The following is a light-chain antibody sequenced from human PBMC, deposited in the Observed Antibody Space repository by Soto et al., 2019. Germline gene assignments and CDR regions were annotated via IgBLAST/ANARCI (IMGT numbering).Light chain of an antibody. CDR2: GAS. V-gene: IGKV3-15*01. J-gene: IGKJ4*01. CDR3: LQYQDCGR. CDR1: QSISNN. Sequence: CFRASQSISNNFAWFQQKPGQVPRLLIYGASNRATGVSARFSGSGSGTEFTLTSCRLQSEDFAVIYGLQYQDCGRVGGGTKVDIK.